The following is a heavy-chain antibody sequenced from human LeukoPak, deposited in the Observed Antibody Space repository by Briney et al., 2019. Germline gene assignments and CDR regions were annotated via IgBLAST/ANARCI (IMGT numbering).Heavy chain of an antibody. V-gene: IGHV4-59*08. CDR3: ASSRYSSGWYVKYYFDY. J-gene: IGHJ4*02. CDR1: GGSISSYY. Sequence: SETLSLTCTVSGGSISSYYWSWIRQPPGKGLEWIGYIYYSGSTKYNPSLKSRVTISVDTSKNQFSLKLSSVTAADTAVYYCASSRYSSGWYVKYYFDYWGQGTLVTVSS. D-gene: IGHD6-19*01. CDR2: IYYSGST.